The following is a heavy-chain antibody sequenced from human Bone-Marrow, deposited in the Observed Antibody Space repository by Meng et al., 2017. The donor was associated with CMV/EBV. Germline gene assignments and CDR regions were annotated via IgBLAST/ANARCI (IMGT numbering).Heavy chain of an antibody. Sequence: SCKASGGTFSSYAMSWVRQAPGKGLEWVSAISGSGGSTYYADSVKGRFTISRDNSKNTLYLQMNSLRAEDTAVYYCAKDSITMVRGVKAVIHYYFDYWGQGTLVTVSS. V-gene: IGHV3-23*01. CDR3: AKDSITMVRGVKAVIHYYFDY. CDR2: ISGSGGST. D-gene: IGHD3-10*01. J-gene: IGHJ4*02. CDR1: GGTFSSYA.